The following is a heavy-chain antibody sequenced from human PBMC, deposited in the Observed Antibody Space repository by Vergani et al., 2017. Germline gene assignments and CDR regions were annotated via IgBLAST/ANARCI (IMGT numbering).Heavy chain of an antibody. Sequence: EVQLLESGGGLVQPGGSLRLSCAASGFTFSSYAMSWVRQAPGKGLEWVSAISGSGGSTYYADSVKGRFTISRDNSKNTLYLQMNSLRAEDTAVYYCAKLGTGRYYYYYYMDVWGKGTTVTGSS. V-gene: IGHV3-23*01. J-gene: IGHJ6*03. D-gene: IGHD6-13*01. CDR2: ISGSGGST. CDR1: GFTFSSYA. CDR3: AKLGTGRYYYYYYMDV.